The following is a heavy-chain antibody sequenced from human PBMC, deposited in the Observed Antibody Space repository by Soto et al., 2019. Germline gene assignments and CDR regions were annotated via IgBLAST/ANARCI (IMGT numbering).Heavy chain of an antibody. CDR3: ARIAYCGGDCYLLDY. CDR1: GFSLSNARMG. CDR2: IFSNDEK. J-gene: IGHJ4*02. D-gene: IGHD2-21*02. V-gene: IGHV2-26*01. Sequence: QVTLKESGPVLVKPTEPLTLTCTVSGFSLSNARMGVSWIRQPPGKALEWLAHIFSNDEKSYSTSLKSRLTISKDTSKSQVVLTMTNMDPVDTATYYCARIAYCGGDCYLLDYWGQGTLVTVSS.